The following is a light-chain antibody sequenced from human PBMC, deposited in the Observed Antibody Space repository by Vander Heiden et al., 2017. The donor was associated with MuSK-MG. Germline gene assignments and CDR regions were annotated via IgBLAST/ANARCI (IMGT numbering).Light chain of an antibody. V-gene: IGLV2-14*01. CDR1: SSDVGGYNY. J-gene: IGLJ2*01. CDR3: SSYTSSSLGV. Sequence: QSALTQPASVSGSPGQSITISCTGTSSDVGGYNYVPWYQQPPGKAPKLMIYDVSNRPSGVSNRFSGSKSGNTASLTISGLQAEDEADYYCSSYTSSSLGVFGGGTKLTVL. CDR2: DVS.